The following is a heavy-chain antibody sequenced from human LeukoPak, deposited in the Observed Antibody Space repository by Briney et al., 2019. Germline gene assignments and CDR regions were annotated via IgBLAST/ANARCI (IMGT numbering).Heavy chain of an antibody. V-gene: IGHV1-46*01. CDR3: ARGGGITMIVVAHDAFDI. D-gene: IGHD3-22*01. Sequence: GASVKVSCKASGYTLTSYYMHWVRQAPGQGLEWMGIINPSGGSTSYAQKFQGRVTMTRDTSTSTVYMELSSLRSEDTAVYYCARGGGITMIVVAHDAFDIWGQGTMVTVSS. CDR2: INPSGGST. CDR1: GYTLTSYY. J-gene: IGHJ3*02.